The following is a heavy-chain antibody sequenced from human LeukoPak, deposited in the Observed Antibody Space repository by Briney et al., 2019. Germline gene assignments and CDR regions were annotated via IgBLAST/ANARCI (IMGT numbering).Heavy chain of an antibody. CDR3: ARDAPGYSSGWYENFDY. D-gene: IGHD6-19*01. Sequence: KTGGSLRLSCAASVFTFSSYSMNWVRQAPGKGLEWVSSISSSSSYIYYADSVKGRFTISRDNAKNSLYLQMNSLRAEDTAVYYCARDAPGYSSGWYENFDYWGQGTLVTVSS. V-gene: IGHV3-21*01. CDR1: VFTFSSYS. CDR2: ISSSSSYI. J-gene: IGHJ4*02.